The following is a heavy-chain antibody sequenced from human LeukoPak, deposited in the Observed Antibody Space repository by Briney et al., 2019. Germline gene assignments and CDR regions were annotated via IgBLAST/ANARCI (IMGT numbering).Heavy chain of an antibody. CDR1: GGSISSYY. V-gene: IGHV4-59*01. Sequence: SETLSLTCTVSGGSISSYYWSWIRQPPGKGLEWIGYIYYSGSTNYNPSLKSRVTISVDTSKNQFSLKLSSVTAADMAVYYCARELDTAMVNHAFDIWGQGTMVTVSS. J-gene: IGHJ3*02. D-gene: IGHD5-18*01. CDR2: IYYSGST. CDR3: ARELDTAMVNHAFDI.